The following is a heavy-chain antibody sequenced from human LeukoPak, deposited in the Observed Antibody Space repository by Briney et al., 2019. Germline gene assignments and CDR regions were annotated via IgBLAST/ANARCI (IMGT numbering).Heavy chain of an antibody. CDR3: ARGAPGFGELLWYFDY. Sequence: PGGSLRLSCAASGFSFDDYAMHWVRQAPGKGLEWVSGISWNSGSVGYADSLKGRFTISRDNAKNSLYLQMNSLRAEDTALYYCARGAPGFGELLWYFDYWGQGTLVTVSS. D-gene: IGHD3-10*01. CDR1: GFSFDDYA. CDR2: ISWNSGSV. V-gene: IGHV3-9*01. J-gene: IGHJ4*02.